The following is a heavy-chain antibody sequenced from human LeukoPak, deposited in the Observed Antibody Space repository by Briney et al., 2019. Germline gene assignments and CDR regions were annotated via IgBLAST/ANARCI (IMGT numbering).Heavy chain of an antibody. J-gene: IGHJ4*02. V-gene: IGHV4-59*01. D-gene: IGHD3-22*01. CDR3: ARGRSDPRYYYDSSGYFFVDY. CDR1: VGSIISYY. Sequence: SETLSLTRTVSVGSIISYYWSWIRQPPGKGLEWIGYIYYSGSTNYNPPLKSRVTISVDTSKNQFSLKLSSVTAADTAVYYCARGRSDPRYYYDSSGYFFVDYWGQGTLVTVSS. CDR2: IYYSGST.